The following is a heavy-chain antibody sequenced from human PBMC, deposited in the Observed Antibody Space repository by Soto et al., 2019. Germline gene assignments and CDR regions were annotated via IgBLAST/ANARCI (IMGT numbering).Heavy chain of an antibody. Sequence: EVQLLESGGGLVQPGGSLRLSCAASGFTFSSYAMSWVRQAPGKGLEWVSAISGSGGSTYYADSVKGRFAISRDNSKNTLYLQMNRLRTEETDVYYCALDRGYVMAGYWGQGSLVTDS. CDR1: GFTFSSYA. V-gene: IGHV3-23*01. CDR2: ISGSGGST. D-gene: IGHD3-16*01. J-gene: IGHJ4*02. CDR3: ALDRGYVMAGY.